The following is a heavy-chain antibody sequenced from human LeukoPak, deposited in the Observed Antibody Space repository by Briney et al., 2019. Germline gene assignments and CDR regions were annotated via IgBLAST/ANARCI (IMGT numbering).Heavy chain of an antibody. D-gene: IGHD3-22*01. Sequence: PGGSLRLSCAASGFTFSSYRMHWVRQAPGKGLVWVSRINSDGSSTSYADSVKGRFTISRDNAKNTLYLQMNSLRAEDTAVYYCASPPHYYDSSGYYSYWGQGTLVTVSS. CDR1: GFTFSSYR. J-gene: IGHJ4*02. V-gene: IGHV3-74*01. CDR2: INSDGSST. CDR3: ASPPHYYDSSGYYSY.